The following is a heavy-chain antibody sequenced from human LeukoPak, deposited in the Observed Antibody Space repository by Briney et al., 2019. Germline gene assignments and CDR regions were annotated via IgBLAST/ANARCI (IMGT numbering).Heavy chain of an antibody. CDR1: GFTFSNAW. CDR3: TTSACTNGVCYTSVDY. J-gene: IGHJ4*02. V-gene: IGHV3-15*01. Sequence: GGSLRLSCAASGFTFSNAWMSWVRQAPGKGLEWVGRIKSKSDGGTTDYAAPVKGRFTISRDDSKNTLYLQMNSLKTEDTAVYYCTTSACTNGVCYTSVDYWGQGTLVTVSS. D-gene: IGHD2-8*01. CDR2: IKSKSDGGTT.